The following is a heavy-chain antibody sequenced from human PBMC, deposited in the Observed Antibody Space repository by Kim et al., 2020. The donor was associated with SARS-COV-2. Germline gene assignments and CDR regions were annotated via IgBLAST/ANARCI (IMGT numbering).Heavy chain of an antibody. V-gene: IGHV3-30*18. CDR2: ISYDGSNK. D-gene: IGHD3-10*01. CDR3: AKDLWFGDGDY. Sequence: GGSLRLSCAASGFTFGSYGMHWVRQAPGKGLEWVAVISYDGSNKYYADSVKGRFTISRDNSKNTLYLQMNSLRAEDTAVYYCAKDLWFGDGDYWGQGTLVTVSS. CDR1: GFTFGSYG. J-gene: IGHJ4*02.